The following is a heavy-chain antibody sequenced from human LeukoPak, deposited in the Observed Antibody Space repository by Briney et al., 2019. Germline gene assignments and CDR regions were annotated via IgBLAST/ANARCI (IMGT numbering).Heavy chain of an antibody. J-gene: IGHJ4*02. CDR3: ARDRSMVRGVNPY. Sequence: GGSLRLSCAASGLTFSRYWMHWVRQAPGKGLEWVANIKQDGSEKYYVDSVKGRFTISRDNAKNSLYLQMNSLRAEDTAVYYCARDRSMVRGVNPYWGQGTLVTVSS. D-gene: IGHD3-10*01. CDR2: IKQDGSEK. V-gene: IGHV3-7*01. CDR1: GLTFSRYW.